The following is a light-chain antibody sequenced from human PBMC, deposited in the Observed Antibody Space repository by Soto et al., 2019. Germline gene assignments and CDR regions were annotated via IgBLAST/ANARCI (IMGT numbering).Light chain of an antibody. CDR1: QSVSSN. Sequence: EIVMTQSPAALPVSPGESATLSCRASQSVSSNLAWYQQKPGQAPRPLIYGASTRATGIPARFSGSGSGTEITLTISSLQSEDFAVYYCQQYNNWPPWTFGQGTKVEIK. J-gene: IGKJ1*01. V-gene: IGKV3-15*01. CDR2: GAS. CDR3: QQYNNWPPWT.